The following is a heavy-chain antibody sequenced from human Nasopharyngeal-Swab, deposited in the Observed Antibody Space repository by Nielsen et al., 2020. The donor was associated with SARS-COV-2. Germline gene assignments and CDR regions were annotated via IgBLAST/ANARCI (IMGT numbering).Heavy chain of an antibody. V-gene: IGHV3-30*18. CDR2: ISYDGSNK. D-gene: IGHD3-3*01. CDR3: AKTRGYDFWSGLTGY. Sequence: GESLKISCAASGFTFSSYGMHWVRRAPGKGLEWVAVISYDGSNKYYADSVKGRFTISRDNSKNTLYLQMNSLRAEDTAVYYCAKTRGYDFWSGLTGYWGQGTLVTVSS. J-gene: IGHJ4*02. CDR1: GFTFSSYG.